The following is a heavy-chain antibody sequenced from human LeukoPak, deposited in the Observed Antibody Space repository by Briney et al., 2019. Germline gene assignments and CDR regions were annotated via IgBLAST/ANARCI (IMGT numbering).Heavy chain of an antibody. J-gene: IGHJ4*02. CDR3: ARTPPTAGLTTIGVGSDY. CDR2: ISGSSETI. CDR1: GFTFSAHA. V-gene: IGHV3-48*02. Sequence: PGGSLRLSCAASGFTFSAHAMNWVRQAPGKGLEWVSYISGSSETIYYADSVKGRFTISRDNAKNSLYLQMNSLRDEDTAVYYCARTPPTAGLTTIGVGSDYWGQGTLVTVSS. D-gene: IGHD4-11*01.